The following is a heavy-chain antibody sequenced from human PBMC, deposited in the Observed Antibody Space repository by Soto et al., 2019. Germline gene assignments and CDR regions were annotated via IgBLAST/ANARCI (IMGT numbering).Heavy chain of an antibody. J-gene: IGHJ4*02. D-gene: IGHD2-21*01. V-gene: IGHV4-30-4*01. CDR2: IYYSGST. CDR1: GGSISSGDYY. Sequence: QVQLQESGPGLVKPSQTLSLTCTVSGGSISSGDYYWSWIRQPPGKGLEWIGYIYYSGSTYYNPFLKSRVNITVDTSKNQFSLELSSGNAAGTAVDYWAREEAWIATIDRRSAPTDWGQGTLVTVSS. CDR3: AREEAWIATIDRRSAPTD.